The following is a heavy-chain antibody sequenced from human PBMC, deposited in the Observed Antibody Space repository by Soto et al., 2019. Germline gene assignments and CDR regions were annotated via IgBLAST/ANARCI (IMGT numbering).Heavy chain of an antibody. D-gene: IGHD5-12*01. Sequence: QVQLQQWGAGLLKPSETLSLTCAVYGGSFSGYYWSWIRQPPGKGLEWIGEINHSGSTNYNPSLKSLVTISVDTSKNQFSLKLSSVTAADTAVYYCARTRLRLRNYYYGMDVWGQGTTVTVSS. CDR1: GGSFSGYY. CDR3: ARTRLRLRNYYYGMDV. CDR2: INHSGST. J-gene: IGHJ6*02. V-gene: IGHV4-34*01.